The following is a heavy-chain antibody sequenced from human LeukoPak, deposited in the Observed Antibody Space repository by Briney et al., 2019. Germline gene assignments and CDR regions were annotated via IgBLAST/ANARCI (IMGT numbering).Heavy chain of an antibody. D-gene: IGHD1-26*01. J-gene: IGHJ3*02. Sequence: SETLSLTCTVSGGSISSSSYYWGWIRQPPGKGLEWIGSIYYTGSTDYNPSLKSRVTISVDRSKNQFSLKLTSVTAADTAVYYCARDSRRELLHAFDIWGQGTMVTVSS. CDR1: GGSISSSSYY. CDR3: ARDSRRELLHAFDI. CDR2: IYYTGST. V-gene: IGHV4-39*07.